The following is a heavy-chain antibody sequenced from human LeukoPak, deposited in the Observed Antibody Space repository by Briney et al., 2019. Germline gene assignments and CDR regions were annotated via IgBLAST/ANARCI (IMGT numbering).Heavy chain of an antibody. CDR3: ATEGGWQPTDYGDHVY. Sequence: GASVKVSCKASGYTFTGYYMHRVRQAPGQGLEWMGWINPNSGGTNYAQKLQGRVTMTTDTSTSTAYMELRNLRSDDTALYYCATEGGWQPTDYGDHVYWGQGTLVTVSS. V-gene: IGHV1-2*02. CDR2: INPNSGGT. D-gene: IGHD4-17*01. CDR1: GYTFTGYY. J-gene: IGHJ4*02.